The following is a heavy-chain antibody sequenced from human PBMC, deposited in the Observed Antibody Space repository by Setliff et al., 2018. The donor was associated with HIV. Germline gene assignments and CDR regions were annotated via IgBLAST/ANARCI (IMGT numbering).Heavy chain of an antibody. D-gene: IGHD3-22*01. Sequence: HPGGSLRLSCAASEFTFNIYAMSWVRQAPGKGLEWVSGISGSGATTNYADSVKGRFTISRDNSKNTLYLQMNSLRAEDTALYYCVTVGDYDSSGYYRYWGQGTLVTVSS. V-gene: IGHV3-23*01. J-gene: IGHJ4*02. CDR1: EFTFNIYA. CDR2: ISGSGATT. CDR3: VTVGDYDSSGYYRY.